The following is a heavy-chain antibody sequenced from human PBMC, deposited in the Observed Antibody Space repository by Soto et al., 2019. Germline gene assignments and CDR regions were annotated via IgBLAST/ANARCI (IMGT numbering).Heavy chain of an antibody. CDR3: ARDRGTTMTGDAFDV. J-gene: IGHJ3*01. Sequence: QVQLQESGPGLVKPSGTLSLTCTVSGASISAGHWWSWVRQSPGKGLEWIGEIYQTGTTDYNPSLKSRAFISVDNSKNQFSLNLRSVTAADTALYYCARDRGTTMTGDAFDVWGRGIMVTVSS. CDR1: GASISAGHW. D-gene: IGHD3-16*01. CDR2: IYQTGTT. V-gene: IGHV4-4*02.